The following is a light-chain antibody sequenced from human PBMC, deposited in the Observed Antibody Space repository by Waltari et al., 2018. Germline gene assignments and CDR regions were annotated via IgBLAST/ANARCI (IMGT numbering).Light chain of an antibody. Sequence: EIVMTQSPATLPVSPGERGTLSCWASQSIMTNVAWYQQKPGQAPRPHIYDASTRATDTPARFSGSGSGTDFTLTISSLQSEDFAVYYCQQYHHWSTFGGETKVEI. V-gene: IGKV3-15*01. CDR1: QSIMTN. CDR3: QQYHHWST. CDR2: DAS. J-gene: IGKJ4*01.